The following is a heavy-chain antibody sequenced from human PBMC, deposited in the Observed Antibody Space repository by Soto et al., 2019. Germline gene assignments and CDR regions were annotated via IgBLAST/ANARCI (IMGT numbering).Heavy chain of an antibody. V-gene: IGHV1-2*02. CDR3: AKPTAHSSGWYRGYYFDY. D-gene: IGHD6-19*01. CDR2: INPNSGGT. Sequence: GASVKVSCKASGYTFTGYYMHWVRQAPGQGLEWMGWINPNSGGTNYAQKFQGRVTMTRDTSISTAYMELSRLRSDDTAVYYCAKPTAHSSGWYRGYYFDYWGQGTLVTVSS. J-gene: IGHJ4*02. CDR1: GYTFTGYY.